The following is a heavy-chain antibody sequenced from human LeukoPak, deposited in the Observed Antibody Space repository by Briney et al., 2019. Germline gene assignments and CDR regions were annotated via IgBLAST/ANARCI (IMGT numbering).Heavy chain of an antibody. V-gene: IGHV4-39*07. Sequence: PSETLSLTCTVSGGSTSSSNFYWGWIRQPPGMGLEWIGGIHYSGNTYYNPSLKSRVTISVDTSKNQFSLKLSSVTAADTAVYYCARDKQGSGYYRYYHYYGMDVWGQGTTVTVSS. D-gene: IGHD3-22*01. J-gene: IGHJ6*02. CDR2: IHYSGNT. CDR1: GGSTSSSNFY. CDR3: ARDKQGSGYYRYYHYYGMDV.